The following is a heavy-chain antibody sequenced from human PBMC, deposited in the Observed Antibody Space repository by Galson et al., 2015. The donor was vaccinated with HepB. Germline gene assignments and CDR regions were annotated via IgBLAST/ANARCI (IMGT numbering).Heavy chain of an antibody. Sequence: SLRLSCAASGFTFDDYGMSWVRQAPGKGLEWASGINWNGGSAGYADSVKGRFTISRDNAKNSLYLQMNSLRAEDTALYYCARASPSYFDWSGDNFDSWGQGTLVTVSS. D-gene: IGHD3-9*01. CDR1: GFTFDDYG. J-gene: IGHJ4*02. CDR2: INWNGGSA. CDR3: ARASPSYFDWSGDNFDS. V-gene: IGHV3-20*04.